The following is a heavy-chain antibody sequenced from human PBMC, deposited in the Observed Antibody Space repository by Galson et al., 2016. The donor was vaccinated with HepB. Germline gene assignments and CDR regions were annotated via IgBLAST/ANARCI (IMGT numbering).Heavy chain of an antibody. Sequence: SLRLSCAASGFTFSDYYMSWVRQAPGKGLQWVSYISYSSGSKYYAGPVKGRFTISRDNAKNSVYLQMNSLRDEDTAVYYCARGTDIDAYFSDFWGPGTMVTVSS. V-gene: IGHV3-11*04. D-gene: IGHD2-15*01. CDR3: ARGTDIDAYFSDF. J-gene: IGHJ3*01. CDR2: ISYSSGSK. CDR1: GFTFSDYY.